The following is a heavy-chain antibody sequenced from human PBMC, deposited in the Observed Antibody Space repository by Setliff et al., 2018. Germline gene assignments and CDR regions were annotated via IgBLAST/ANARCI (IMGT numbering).Heavy chain of an antibody. CDR3: AHSTTFDLHHDY. V-gene: IGHV4-4*09. J-gene: IGHJ4*02. Sequence: PSETLSLTCRVSGGSVSTFYWTWIRQPPGKGLGWIGYIFTSGSTQYNPSLKSRATISRDTSSNQFSLKLFSVTAADTAVYYCAHSTTFDLHHDYWGQGALVTVSS. CDR1: GGSVSTFY. D-gene: IGHD3-9*01. CDR2: IFTSGST.